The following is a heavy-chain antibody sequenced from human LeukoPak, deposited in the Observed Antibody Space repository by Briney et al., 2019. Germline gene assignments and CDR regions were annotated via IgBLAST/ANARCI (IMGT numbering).Heavy chain of an antibody. J-gene: IGHJ2*01. Sequence: PGRSLTLSCAASGFSVSLNYMNWVRQAPGKGLEWVSILYSGSDTYYADSVKGRFTISRDSSKNMLFLHMNSLRAEDTAVYYCARVGDHFHWYLDLWGRGTLVTVSS. CDR3: ARVGDHFHWYLDL. V-gene: IGHV3-53*01. D-gene: IGHD3-3*02. CDR2: LYSGSDT. CDR1: GFSVSLNY.